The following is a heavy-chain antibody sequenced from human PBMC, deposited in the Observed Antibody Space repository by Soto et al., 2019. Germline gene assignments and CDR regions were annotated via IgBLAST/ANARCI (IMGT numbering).Heavy chain of an antibody. CDR2: INAGNANT. CDR1: GYTFTSYA. Sequence: QVHLVQSGAEVKKPGASVKVSYKASGYTFTSYAIHWVRQAPGQRLEWMGWINAGNANTKYSQKFQGRVAITRDTPASTAYLELRSLRSEDTAVYYCAIWGYYGSGTSLGVSFFDSWGQGTLVTVSS. D-gene: IGHD3-10*01. CDR3: AIWGYYGSGTSLGVSFFDS. J-gene: IGHJ4*02. V-gene: IGHV1-3*01.